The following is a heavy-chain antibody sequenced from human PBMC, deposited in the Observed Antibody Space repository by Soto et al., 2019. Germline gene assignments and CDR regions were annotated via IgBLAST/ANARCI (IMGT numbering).Heavy chain of an antibody. CDR2: INAGNGNT. Sequence: QVQLVQSGAEVKKPGASVKVSCKASGYTFTSYAMHWVRQAPGQRLEWMGWINAGNGNTKYSQKFQGRVTITGDTSASTAYMELSSLRSEDTAVYYCAREGIAARRYYYYYYMDVWGKGTTVTVSS. CDR1: GYTFTSYA. D-gene: IGHD6-6*01. J-gene: IGHJ6*03. V-gene: IGHV1-3*01. CDR3: AREGIAARRYYYYYYMDV.